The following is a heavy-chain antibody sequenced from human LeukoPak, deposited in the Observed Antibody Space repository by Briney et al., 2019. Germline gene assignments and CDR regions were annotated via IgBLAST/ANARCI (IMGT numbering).Heavy chain of an antibody. CDR2: ISGSGGST. CDR1: GFTFNSYA. D-gene: IGHD3-16*02. V-gene: IGHV3-23*01. J-gene: IGHJ5*02. Sequence: PGGSLRLSCAASGFTFNSYAMSWVRQAPGKGLEWVSAISGSGGSTFYADSVKGRFTISRDNSKNTLYLQMNSLRADDTAIYYCAKNKVAPSSLSWFDPWGQGTLVTVSS. CDR3: AKNKVAPSSLSWFDP.